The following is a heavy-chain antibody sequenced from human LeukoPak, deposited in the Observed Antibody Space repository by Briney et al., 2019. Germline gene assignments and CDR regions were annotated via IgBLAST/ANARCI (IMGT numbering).Heavy chain of an antibody. J-gene: IGHJ6*02. V-gene: IGHV1-18*01. D-gene: IGHD5-12*01. CDR1: GYTFTSYG. CDR2: ISAYNGNT. CDR3: AREEGDSGYGLRYYYYGMDV. Sequence: ASVKVSCKASGYTFTSYGISWVRQAPGQGLEWMGWISAYNGNTNYAQKLQGRVTMTTDTSTSTAYMELRSLRSDDTAVYYCAREEGDSGYGLRYYYYGMDVWGQGTTVTVSS.